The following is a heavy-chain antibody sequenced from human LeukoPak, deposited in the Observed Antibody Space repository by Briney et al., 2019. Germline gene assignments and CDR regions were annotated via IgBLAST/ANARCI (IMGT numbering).Heavy chain of an antibody. CDR3: XXXXXXYCGGDCWYFDY. D-gene: IGHD2-21*02. Sequence: GGSLRLSCAASGFTFSSYGMHWVRQAPGKGLEWVAFIRYDGSNKYYADSVKGRFTISRDNSKNTLYLQMNSLRAEDTAVYYCXXXXXXYCGGDCWYFDYWGQGTLVTVSS. J-gene: IGHJ4*02. V-gene: IGHV3-30*02. CDR2: IRYDGSNK. CDR1: GFTFSSYG.